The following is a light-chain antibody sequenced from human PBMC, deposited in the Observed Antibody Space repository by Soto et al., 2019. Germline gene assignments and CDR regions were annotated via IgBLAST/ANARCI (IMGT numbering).Light chain of an antibody. Sequence: VLTQSPSASASLGASVKLTCTLSSGHSNYAIAWHQQQPEKGPRYLMKVKGDGSHTKGDGIPDRFSGSSSGAERYLIISSLQSEDEADYYCQTWGTGIVVFGGGTQLTVL. CDR3: QTWGTGIVV. J-gene: IGLJ7*01. V-gene: IGLV4-69*01. CDR2: VKGDGSH. CDR1: SGHSNYA.